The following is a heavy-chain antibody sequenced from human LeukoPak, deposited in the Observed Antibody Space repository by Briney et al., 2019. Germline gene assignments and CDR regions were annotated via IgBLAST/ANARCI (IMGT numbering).Heavy chain of an antibody. J-gene: IGHJ4*02. V-gene: IGHV4-39*01. CDR3: ARSLYSSDFDY. CDR1: GGSISSSSYY. D-gene: IGHD6-19*01. Sequence: SETLSLTCTVSGGSISSSSYYWGWIRQPPGKGLEWIGSICYSGSTYYNPSLKSRVTISVDTSKNQFSLKLSSVTAADTAVYYCARSLYSSDFDYWGQGTLVTVSS. CDR2: ICYSGST.